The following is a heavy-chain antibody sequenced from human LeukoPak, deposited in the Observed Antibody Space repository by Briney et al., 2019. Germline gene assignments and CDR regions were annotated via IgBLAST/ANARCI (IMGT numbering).Heavy chain of an antibody. CDR2: ISSSSSTI. V-gene: IGHV3-48*01. Sequence: PGGSLRLSCAASGFTFSSYSMNWVRQAPGKGLEWVSYISSSSSTIYYADSVKGRFTISRDNAKNSLYLQMNSLRAEDTAVYYCARDFNWNYGGYFDYWGQGTLVTVSS. J-gene: IGHJ4*02. CDR3: ARDFNWNYGGYFDY. CDR1: GFTFSSYS. D-gene: IGHD1-7*01.